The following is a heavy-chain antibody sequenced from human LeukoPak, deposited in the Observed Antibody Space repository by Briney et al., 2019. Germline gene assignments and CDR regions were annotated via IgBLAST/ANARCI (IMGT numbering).Heavy chain of an antibody. CDR2: ITSSSNTV. D-gene: IGHD6-19*01. CDR1: GFTVSPIY. V-gene: IGHV3-48*01. CDR3: ARLLSGWYLADY. J-gene: IGHJ4*02. Sequence: PGGSLRLSCAASGFTVSPIYMSWVRQAPGKGLEWVSYITSSSNTVHYADSVKGRFTLSRDNAKSSLYLQMNSLRAEDTAIYYCARLLSGWYLADYWGQGTLVTVSS.